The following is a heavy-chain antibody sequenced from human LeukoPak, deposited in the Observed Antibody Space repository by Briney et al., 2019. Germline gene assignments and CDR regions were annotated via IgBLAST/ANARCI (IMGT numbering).Heavy chain of an antibody. CDR1: GGTFSSYA. Sequence: GASVKVSCKASGGTFSSYAISWVRQAPGQGLEWMGGIIPIFGTANYAQKFQGRVTITADKSTSTAYMELSSLRSEDTAVYYCAIYSGSYYTYRSVQFVYFDYWGQGTLVTVSS. J-gene: IGHJ4*02. CDR3: AIYSGSYYTYRSVQFVYFDY. D-gene: IGHD3-10*02. CDR2: IIPIFGTA. V-gene: IGHV1-69*06.